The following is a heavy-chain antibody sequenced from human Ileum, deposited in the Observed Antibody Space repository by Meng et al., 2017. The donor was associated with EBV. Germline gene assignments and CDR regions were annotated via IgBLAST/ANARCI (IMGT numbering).Heavy chain of an antibody. J-gene: IGHJ4*02. Sequence: QVQLVQSGAEVKKPGSSVKVACKTSGVSFSTHTFSWVRQAPGQGLEWMGGLIAVFDKTKAAPRFQDRVTFTADESTSTAYMELSSLTFDDTAVYFCARGRRNEPLFDYWGQGTLVTVSS. D-gene: IGHD1-14*01. CDR3: ARGRRNEPLFDY. CDR1: GVSFSTHT. CDR2: LIAVFDKT. V-gene: IGHV1-69*13.